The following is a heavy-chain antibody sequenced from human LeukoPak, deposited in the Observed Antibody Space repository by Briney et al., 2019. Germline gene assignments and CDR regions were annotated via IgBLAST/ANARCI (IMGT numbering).Heavy chain of an antibody. CDR2: ISGSGGST. V-gene: IGHV3-23*01. Sequence: GGSLRLPCAASGFTFSSYAMGWVRQAPGKGLEWVSAISGSGGSTYYADSVKGRFTISRDNSKNTLYLQMNSLRAEDTAVYYCAKDLSIVVVYFDYWGQGTLVTVSS. CDR1: GFTFSSYA. D-gene: IGHD2-2*01. CDR3: AKDLSIVVVYFDY. J-gene: IGHJ4*02.